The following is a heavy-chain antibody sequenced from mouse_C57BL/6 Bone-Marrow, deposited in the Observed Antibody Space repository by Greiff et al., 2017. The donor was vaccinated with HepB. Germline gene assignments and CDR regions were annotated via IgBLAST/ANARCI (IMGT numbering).Heavy chain of an antibody. CDR2: IYPGDGDT. V-gene: IGHV1-82*01. CDR3: ARDDSGYLHFDY. D-gene: IGHD3-2*02. CDR1: GYAFSSSW. J-gene: IGHJ2*01. Sequence: QVQLQQSGPELVKPGASVKISCKASGYAFSSSWMNWVKQRPGKGLEWIGRIYPGDGDTNYNGKFKGKATLTADKSSSTAYMQLSSLTSEDSAVYFCARDDSGYLHFDYWGQGTTLTVSS.